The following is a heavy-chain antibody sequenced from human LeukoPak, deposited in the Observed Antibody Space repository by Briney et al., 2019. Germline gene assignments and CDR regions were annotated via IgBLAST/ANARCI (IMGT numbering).Heavy chain of an antibody. CDR1: GYTFTGYY. V-gene: IGHV1-2*06. CDR2: INPNSGGT. J-gene: IGHJ4*02. Sequence: GASVTVSCKASGYTFTGYYMHWVRQAPGQGLEWMGRINPNSGGTNYAQKFQGRVTMTRDTSISTAYMELSRLRSDDTAVYYCARAPPYCSSTSCYIDYWGQGTLVTVSS. D-gene: IGHD2-2*02. CDR3: ARAPPYCSSTSCYIDY.